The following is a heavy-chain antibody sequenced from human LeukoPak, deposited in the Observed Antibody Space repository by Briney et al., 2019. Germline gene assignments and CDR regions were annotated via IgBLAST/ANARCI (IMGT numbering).Heavy chain of an antibody. Sequence: YPAETLSLTCAASGVSISSYYWSWVRQPPGKGLEWIAYIYYSGSTNYNAALKRRRTISVHTSKHQFSVKLSSVPAADRDVYYCARDSLCGDYLFDYWGQGTLVSVCS. CDR2: IYYSGST. D-gene: IGHD4-17*01. CDR1: GVSISSYY. J-gene: IGHJ4*02. V-gene: IGHV4-59*01. CDR3: ARDSLCGDYLFDY.